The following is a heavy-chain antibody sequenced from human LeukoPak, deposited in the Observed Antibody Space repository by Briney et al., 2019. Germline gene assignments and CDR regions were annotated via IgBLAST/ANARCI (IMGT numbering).Heavy chain of an antibody. CDR1: GFTFRTYA. D-gene: IGHD5-12*01. CDR2: ISYDGSDK. Sequence: GRSLRLSCAASGFTFRTYAMHWARQAPGKGLEWVAVISYDGSDKNYAKSVRGRFTISRDNSNNTLYLQMNSLRAEDTAVYYCARGSAYSGYQDYWGQGTLVTVSS. CDR3: ARGSAYSGYQDY. V-gene: IGHV3-30*12. J-gene: IGHJ4*02.